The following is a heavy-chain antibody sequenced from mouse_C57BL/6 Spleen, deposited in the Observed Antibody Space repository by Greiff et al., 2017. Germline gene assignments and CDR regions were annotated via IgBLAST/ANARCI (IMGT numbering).Heavy chain of an antibody. CDR3: ANYYSNPYYYDMDY. J-gene: IGHJ4*01. Sequence: EVHLVESGGGLVKPGGSLKLSCAASGFTFSDYGMHWVRQAPEKGLEWVAYISSGSSTIYYADTVKGRFTISRDNAKNTLFLQMTSLRSEDTAMYYCANYYSNPYYYDMDYWGQGTSVTVSS. CDR2: ISSGSSTI. CDR1: GFTFSDYG. D-gene: IGHD2-5*01. V-gene: IGHV5-17*01.